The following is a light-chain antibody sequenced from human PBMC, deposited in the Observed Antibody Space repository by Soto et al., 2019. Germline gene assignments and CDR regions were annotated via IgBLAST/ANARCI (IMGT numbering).Light chain of an antibody. CDR3: QQYYSTPGLT. Sequence: AIRMTQSPSSFSASTGDRVTITCRASQGISSYLAWYQQKPGKAPKLLIYAASTLQSGVPSRFSGSGSGTDFTHTISCLQSEDFATYYCQQYYSTPGLTFGGGTKVEIK. V-gene: IGKV1-8*01. J-gene: IGKJ4*01. CDR2: AAS. CDR1: QGISSY.